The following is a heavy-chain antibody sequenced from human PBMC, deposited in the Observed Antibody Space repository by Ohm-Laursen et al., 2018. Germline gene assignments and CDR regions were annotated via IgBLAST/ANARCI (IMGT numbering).Heavy chain of an antibody. CDR1: GYTLTSYY. CDR3: ARDRGMIVDRFDY. D-gene: IGHD3-22*01. J-gene: IGHJ4*02. Sequence: ASVKVSCKASGYTLTSYYMHWVRQAPGQGLEWMGIINPIGGSTSYAQKFQGRVTMTRDTSTSTVYMELSSLRSEDTAVYYCARDRGMIVDRFDYWGQGTLVTVSS. V-gene: IGHV1-46*01. CDR2: INPIGGST.